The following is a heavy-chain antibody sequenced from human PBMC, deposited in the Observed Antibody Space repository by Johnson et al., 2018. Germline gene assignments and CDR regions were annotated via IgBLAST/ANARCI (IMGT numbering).Heavy chain of an antibody. V-gene: IGHV3-7*01. CDR1: GFTFSSYW. Sequence: VQLVQSGGGLVQPGGSLRLSCAASGFTFSSYWMSWVRQAPGKGLEWVANIKQDGSEKYYVDSVKGRFTISRDNAKNSLYLQMNSLGAEDTAVYYCARDREISSSGGCAFDIWGQGTMVTVSS. CDR3: ARDREISSSGGCAFDI. CDR2: IKQDGSEK. D-gene: IGHD6-6*01. J-gene: IGHJ3*02.